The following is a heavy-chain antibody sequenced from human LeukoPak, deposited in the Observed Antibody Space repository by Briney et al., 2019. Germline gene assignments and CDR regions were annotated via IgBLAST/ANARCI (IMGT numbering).Heavy chain of an antibody. CDR2: IYYSGST. D-gene: IGHD3-16*01. J-gene: IGHJ4*02. CDR3: ARAYDYVWGSYYFDY. V-gene: IGHV4-59*01. CDR1: GGSISSYY. Sequence: PSETLSLTCTVSGGSISSYYWSWIRQPPGKGLEWIGYIYYSGSTNYNPSLKSRVTISVDTSKNQFSLKLSSVTAADTAVYYCARAYDYVWGSYYFDYWGQGTLVTVSS.